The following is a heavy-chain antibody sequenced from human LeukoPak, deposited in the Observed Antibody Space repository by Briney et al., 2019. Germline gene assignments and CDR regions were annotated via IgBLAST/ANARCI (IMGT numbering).Heavy chain of an antibody. Sequence: ASVKVSCKASGYAFTGYYIHWVRQAPGQGLEWMGWINPNSGGANYAQKFQGRVTMTRDTSISTAYMELSRLRSDDTAVYYCARVFSSSWYYYGMDVWGQGTTVTVSS. J-gene: IGHJ6*02. CDR2: INPNSGGA. V-gene: IGHV1-2*02. D-gene: IGHD6-13*01. CDR1: GYAFTGYY. CDR3: ARVFSSSWYYYGMDV.